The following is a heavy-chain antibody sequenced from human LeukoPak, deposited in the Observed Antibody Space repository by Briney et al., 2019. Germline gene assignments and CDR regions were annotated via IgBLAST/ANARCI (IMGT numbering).Heavy chain of an antibody. V-gene: IGHV1-69*04. Sequence: GASVKVSCKASGGTFSSYAISWVRQAPGQGLEWMGRIIPILGIANYAQKFQGRVTITADKSTSTAYMELSSLRSEDTAVYYCASHGAGSNTYYFDYWGQGTLVTVSS. CDR1: GGTFSSYA. CDR3: ASHGAGSNTYYFDY. J-gene: IGHJ4*02. CDR2: IIPILGIA. D-gene: IGHD6-19*01.